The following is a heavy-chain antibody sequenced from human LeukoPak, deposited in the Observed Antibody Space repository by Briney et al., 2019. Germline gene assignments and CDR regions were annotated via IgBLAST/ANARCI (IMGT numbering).Heavy chain of an antibody. CDR1: GFTLSSYG. J-gene: IGHJ4*02. CDR3: TRYNTGSVDY. V-gene: IGHV3-33*01. Sequence: GRSLRLSCAASGFTLSSYGMHWVRQAPGKGLEWVAVIWYDGSKKYYADSVKGRFTISRDNSKNTLYLQMDSLRAEDTAVYFCTRYNTGSVDYWGQGTLVTVSS. D-gene: IGHD2-8*02. CDR2: IWYDGSKK.